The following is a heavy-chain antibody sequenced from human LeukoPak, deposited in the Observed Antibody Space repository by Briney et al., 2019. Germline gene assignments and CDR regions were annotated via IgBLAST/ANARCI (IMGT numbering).Heavy chain of an antibody. CDR2: ISYDGSNK. D-gene: IGHD5/OR15-5a*01. V-gene: IGHV3-30*18. CDR1: GFTFSSYG. CDR3: AKDCLPEAYWYFDL. J-gene: IGHJ2*01. Sequence: PGGSLRLSCAASGFTFSSYGMHWVRQAPGKGLEWVAVISYDGSNKYYADSVKGRFTISRDNSKNTLYLQMNSLRAEDTAVYYCAKDCLPEAYWYFDLWGRGTLVTVSS.